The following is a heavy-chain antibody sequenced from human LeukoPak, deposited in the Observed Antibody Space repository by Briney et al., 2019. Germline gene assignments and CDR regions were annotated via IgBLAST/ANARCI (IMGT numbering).Heavy chain of an antibody. CDR2: IYYSGST. Sequence: PSETLSLTCTVSGGSISSGGYYWSWIRQHPGKGLEWIGYIYYSGSTYYNPSLKSRVTIPVDTSKNQFSLKLSSVTAADTAVYYCARAVGSGSYNFDYWGQGTLVTVSS. CDR1: GGSISSGGYY. CDR3: ARAVGSGSYNFDY. J-gene: IGHJ4*02. V-gene: IGHV4-31*03. D-gene: IGHD3-10*01.